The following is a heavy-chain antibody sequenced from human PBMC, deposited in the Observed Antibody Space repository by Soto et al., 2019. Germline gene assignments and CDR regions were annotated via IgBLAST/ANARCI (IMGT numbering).Heavy chain of an antibody. CDR1: GFTFSSYA. V-gene: IGHV3-23*01. J-gene: IGHJ4*02. CDR3: ATDEYDSSRYPFDY. Sequence: GESLKISCAPSGFTFSSYAMSWVRQAPGKGLECVSAISASGGSTYYAYSVKGRFTIPRYNSNNTQYLQMNSLRGEDXAVYNYATDEYDSSRYPFDYSAQAPLLTVSS. D-gene: IGHD3-22*01. CDR2: ISASGGST.